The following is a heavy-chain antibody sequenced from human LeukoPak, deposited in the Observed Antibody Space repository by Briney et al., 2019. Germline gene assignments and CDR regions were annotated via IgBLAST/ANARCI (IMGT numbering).Heavy chain of an antibody. CDR2: SDPEDGET. J-gene: IGHJ6*03. D-gene: IGHD2-2*01. CDR1: GYTLTELS. Sequence: ASVKVSCKVSGYTLTELSMHWVRQAPGKGLEWMGGSDPEDGETIYAQKFQGRVTMTEDTSTDTAYMELSSLRSEDTAVYYCATLGYCSSTSCSDYYYMDVWGKGTTVTVSS. V-gene: IGHV1-24*01. CDR3: ATLGYCSSTSCSDYYYMDV.